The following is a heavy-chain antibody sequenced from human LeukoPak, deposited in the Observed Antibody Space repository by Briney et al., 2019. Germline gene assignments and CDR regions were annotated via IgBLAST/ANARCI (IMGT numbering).Heavy chain of an antibody. D-gene: IGHD2-15*01. Sequence: AESLKISCHGSGYSFTDYCIGWVRHMPRKGREWLGIIFPNDTTTKYSPSFQGQVTISVDKSISTDYPQWSSLKASDSAMYYCARHGLAGCIGGRCFTSFHYYGMDVWGQGTTVTVSS. J-gene: IGHJ6*02. CDR2: IFPNDTTT. CDR1: GYSFTDYC. CDR3: ARHGLAGCIGGRCFTSFHYYGMDV. V-gene: IGHV5-51*01.